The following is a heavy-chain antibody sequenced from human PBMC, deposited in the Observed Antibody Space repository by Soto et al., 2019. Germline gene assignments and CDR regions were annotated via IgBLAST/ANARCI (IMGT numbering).Heavy chain of an antibody. CDR1: GFSFSSYA. CDR3: VKDLLQWLGGSGPFDY. V-gene: IGHV3-23*04. Sequence: EVQLVESGGGLVHPGGSLRLSCTTSGFSFSSYAMTWVRQAPGKGLQWVSTISPTGGSTYYADSMEGRFTISRDDSKNTLYLHMSSLRGEDTATYHCVKDLLQWLGGSGPFDYWGRGTLVTVSS. D-gene: IGHD6-19*01. CDR2: ISPTGGST. J-gene: IGHJ4*02.